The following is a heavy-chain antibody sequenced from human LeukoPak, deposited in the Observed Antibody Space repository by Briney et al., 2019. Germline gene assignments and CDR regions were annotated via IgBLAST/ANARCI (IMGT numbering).Heavy chain of an antibody. CDR3: ARVLIAAAPGWFDP. J-gene: IGHJ5*02. CDR2: IIPIFGTA. D-gene: IGHD6-13*01. V-gene: IGHV1-69*13. CDR1: GGTFSSYA. Sequence: GASVKVSCKASGGTFSSYAISWVRQAPGQGLEWMGGIIPIFGTANYAQKFQGRVTITADESTSTAYMELSSLRSEDTAVYYCARVLIAAAPGWFDPWGQGTLVTVSS.